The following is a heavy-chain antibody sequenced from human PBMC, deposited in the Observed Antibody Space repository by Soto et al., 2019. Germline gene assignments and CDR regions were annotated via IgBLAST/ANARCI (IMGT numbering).Heavy chain of an antibody. Sequence: SETLSLTCTVSGGSISSGGYYWSWIRQHPGKGLEWIGYIYYSGSTYYNPSLKSRVTISVDTSKNQFSLKLSSVTAADTAVYYCAREGSVTIYGMDVWGQGTTVTVSS. D-gene: IGHD4-17*01. V-gene: IGHV4-31*03. CDR1: GGSISSGGYY. CDR2: IYYSGST. CDR3: AREGSVTIYGMDV. J-gene: IGHJ6*02.